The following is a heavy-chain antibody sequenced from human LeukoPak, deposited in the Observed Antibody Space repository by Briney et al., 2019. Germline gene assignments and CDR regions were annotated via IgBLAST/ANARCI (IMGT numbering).Heavy chain of an antibody. D-gene: IGHD5-18*01. CDR1: GYTFSDYY. CDR2: INPNSGGT. Sequence: ASVKVSCKASGYTFSDYYMHWVRQAPGQGLEWMGWINPNSGGTNYAQKFQGRVTMTRDTSISTAYMELSSLRSEDTAVYYCARVDTAMVIDYWGQGTLVTVSS. J-gene: IGHJ4*02. CDR3: ARVDTAMVIDY. V-gene: IGHV1-2*02.